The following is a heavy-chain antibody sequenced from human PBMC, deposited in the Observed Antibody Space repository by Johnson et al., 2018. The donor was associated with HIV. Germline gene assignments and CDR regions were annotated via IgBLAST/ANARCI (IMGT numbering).Heavy chain of an antibody. D-gene: IGHD6-6*01. J-gene: IGHJ3*01. CDR2: ISNTGATT. CDR1: GFSFSDYY. Sequence: QVQLVESGGGLVKPGGSLRLSCAASGFSFSDYYMSWVRQAPGKGLEWVSYISNTGATTYYADSVKGRFTVSRDNAKNSLYLQMNSLRADDSAVYFCARDQGIAARPGWFDVCGQGTLVTVSS. CDR3: ARDQGIAARPGWFDV. V-gene: IGHV3-11*04.